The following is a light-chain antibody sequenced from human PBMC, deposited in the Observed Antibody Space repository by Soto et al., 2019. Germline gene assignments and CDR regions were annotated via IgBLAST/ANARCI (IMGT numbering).Light chain of an antibody. CDR2: LGS. CDR3: MQALQTPLT. Sequence: DIVMTQSPLSLPVTPGEPASISCRSSQSLLHRSGYNYLTWYLQKPGQSPQLLIYLGSSRASGVPDRFSGSGSGTDFTLKISRVEAEDVGVYYCMQALQTPLTFGGVTKVEIK. V-gene: IGKV2-28*01. CDR1: QSLLHRSGYNY. J-gene: IGKJ4*01.